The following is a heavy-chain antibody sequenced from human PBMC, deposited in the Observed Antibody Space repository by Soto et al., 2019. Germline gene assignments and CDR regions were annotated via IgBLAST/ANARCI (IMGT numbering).Heavy chain of an antibody. J-gene: IGHJ6*02. Sequence: GESLKISCKGSGYSFTSYWIGWVRQMPGKGLEWMGIIYPGDSDTRYSPSFQGQVTISADKSISTAYLQWSSLKASDTAMYYCAREWVVPAAQYPHYYYGMDVWGQGTTVTVSS. CDR3: AREWVVPAAQYPHYYYGMDV. CDR1: GYSFTSYW. D-gene: IGHD2-2*01. CDR2: IYPGDSDT. V-gene: IGHV5-51*01.